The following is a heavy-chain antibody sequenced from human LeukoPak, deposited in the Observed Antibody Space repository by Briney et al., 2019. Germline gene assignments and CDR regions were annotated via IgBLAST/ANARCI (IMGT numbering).Heavy chain of an antibody. CDR1: GGSISSGSYY. CDR3: ARTKIAAAGSVPFDP. Sequence: SETLSLTCTVSGGSISSGSYYWSWIRQPAGKGLEWIGRIYTSGSTNYNPSLKSRVTISVDTSKNQFSLKLSSVTAADTAVYYCARTKIAAAGSVPFDPWGQGTLVTVSS. D-gene: IGHD6-13*01. J-gene: IGHJ5*02. V-gene: IGHV4-61*02. CDR2: IYTSGST.